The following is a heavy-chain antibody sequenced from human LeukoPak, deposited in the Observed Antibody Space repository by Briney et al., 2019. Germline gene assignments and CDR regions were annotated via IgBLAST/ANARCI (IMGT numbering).Heavy chain of an antibody. CDR1: GFTLNSYN. J-gene: IGHJ1*01. CDR3: ARGTSGITFQH. D-gene: IGHD1-26*01. Sequence: PGGSLRLCCTASGFTLNSYNVNWVRQAPGKGLEWVSYISSSTTTIYYADSVRGRFTISRDSANNSLYLQMNSLRVEDTAVYYCARGTSGITFQHWGQGTLVIVSS. V-gene: IGHV3-48*04. CDR2: ISSSTTTI.